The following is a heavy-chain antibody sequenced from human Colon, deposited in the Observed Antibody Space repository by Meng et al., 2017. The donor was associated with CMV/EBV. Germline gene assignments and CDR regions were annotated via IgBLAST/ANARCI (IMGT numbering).Heavy chain of an antibody. Sequence: ASVKVSCTGSGDTFSGYYIHWVRQAPGQGPEWMGYIKTNSGGTNSPQKFLGRVTMTRDTSINTAYMELSRLRSDDTAVYYCARAYDFWSGYSYYFDDWGQGTLVTVSS. CDR1: GDTFSGYY. CDR3: ARAYDFWSGYSYYFDD. V-gene: IGHV1-2*02. J-gene: IGHJ4*02. D-gene: IGHD3-3*01. CDR2: IKTNSGGT.